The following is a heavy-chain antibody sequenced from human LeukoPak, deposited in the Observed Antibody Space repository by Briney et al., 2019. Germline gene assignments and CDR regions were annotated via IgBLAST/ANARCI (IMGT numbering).Heavy chain of an antibody. CDR2: ISAYNGNT. Sequence: ASVKLSCTASGYTFTSYGISWVRQAPGQGLEWMGWISAYNGNTNYAQKLQGRVTMTTDTSTSTAYMELRSLRTDDTAVYYCAREVTYYGSGSYYWGQGTLVTVSS. V-gene: IGHV1-18*01. J-gene: IGHJ4*02. CDR1: GYTFTSYG. D-gene: IGHD3-10*01. CDR3: AREVTYYGSGSYY.